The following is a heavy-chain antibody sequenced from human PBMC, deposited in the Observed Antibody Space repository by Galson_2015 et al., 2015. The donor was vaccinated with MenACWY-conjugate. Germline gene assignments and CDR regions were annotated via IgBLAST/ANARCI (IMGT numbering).Heavy chain of an antibody. Sequence: SLRLSCAASGFTFSSYWMHWVRQAPGKGLAWVSRINSDGSIGTYADSVKGRFTISRDNAKNTLYLQMDSLRADDTAVYYCTRVGDYDRPGGDYWGQGTLVTVSS. CDR2: INSDGSIG. J-gene: IGHJ4*02. CDR1: GFTFSSYW. CDR3: TRVGDYDRPGGDY. V-gene: IGHV3-74*01. D-gene: IGHD3-16*01.